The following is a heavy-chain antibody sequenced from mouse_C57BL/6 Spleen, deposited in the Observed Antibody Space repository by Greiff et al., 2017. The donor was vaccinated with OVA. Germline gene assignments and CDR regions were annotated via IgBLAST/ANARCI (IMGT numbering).Heavy chain of an antibody. CDR3: ARSYGSSPYYLDY. V-gene: IGHV1-82*01. D-gene: IGHD1-1*01. J-gene: IGHJ2*01. CDR1: GYAFSSSW. Sequence: VQLQQSGPELVKPGASVKISCKASGYAFSSSWMNWVKQRPGKGLEWIGRIYPGDGDTNYNGKFKGKATLTADTSSSTAYMHLSSLTSEDSAVYVCARSYGSSPYYLDYWGQGTTLTVSS. CDR2: IYPGDGDT.